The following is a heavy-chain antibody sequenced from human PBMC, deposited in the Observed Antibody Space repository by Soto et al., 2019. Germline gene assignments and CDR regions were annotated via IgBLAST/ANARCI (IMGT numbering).Heavy chain of an antibody. CDR1: GYTFTSYG. D-gene: IGHD4-17*01. Sequence: QVQLVQSGAEVKKPGASVKVSCKASGYTFTSYGISWVRQAPGQGLEWMGWISAYNGNTNYAQKLQGRVTMTTDTSTSTAYMELRSLRTEDTAVYYCAYRGRNGDYGNYFDYWGQGTLVTVSS. J-gene: IGHJ4*02. CDR2: ISAYNGNT. V-gene: IGHV1-18*01. CDR3: AYRGRNGDYGNYFDY.